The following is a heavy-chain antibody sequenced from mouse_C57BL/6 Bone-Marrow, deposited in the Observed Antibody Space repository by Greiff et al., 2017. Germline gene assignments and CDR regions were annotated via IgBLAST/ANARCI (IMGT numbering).Heavy chain of an antibody. J-gene: IGHJ4*01. V-gene: IGHV1-53*01. D-gene: IGHD2-2*01. CDR3: ARRLNYGYDGNYWAMDY. Sequence: QVQLQQPGTELVKPGASVKLSCKASGYTFTSYWMHWVKQRPGQGLEWIGNINPSNGGANYNEKFKSKATLTVDKSSSTAYMQLSSLTSEDSAVYYCARRLNYGYDGNYWAMDYWGQGTSVTVSS. CDR1: GYTFTSYW. CDR2: INPSNGGA.